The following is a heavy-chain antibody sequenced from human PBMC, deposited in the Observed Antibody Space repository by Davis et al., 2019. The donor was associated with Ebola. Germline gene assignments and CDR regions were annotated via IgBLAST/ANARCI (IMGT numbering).Heavy chain of an antibody. CDR1: GGSISSYY. Sequence: MPSETLSLTCTVSGGSISSYYWSWIRQPPGKGLEWIGYLHYSGSANYNPSLKSQVTISVDPSKNQFSLKLSSVNAADTAVYYCAGEPKNQLVRGAFDIWGQGTMVTVSS. V-gene: IGHV4-59*01. D-gene: IGHD6-6*01. J-gene: IGHJ3*02. CDR2: LHYSGSA. CDR3: AGEPKNQLVRGAFDI.